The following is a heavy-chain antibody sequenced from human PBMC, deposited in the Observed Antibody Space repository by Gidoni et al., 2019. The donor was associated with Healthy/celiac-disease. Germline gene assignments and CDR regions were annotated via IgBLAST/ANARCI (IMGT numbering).Heavy chain of an antibody. D-gene: IGHD2-2*01. CDR3: ARVRIVVVPAAMGGDYYYGMDV. J-gene: IGHJ6*02. V-gene: IGHV4-4*03. CDR1: GGSISSSNW. Sequence: QVQLQESGPGLVKPPGTLSLTCAVSGGSISSSNWWSWVRQPPGKGLEWIGEIYHSGSTNYNPSLKSRVTISVDKSKNQFSLKLSSVTAADTAVYYCARVRIVVVPAAMGGDYYYGMDVWGQGTTVTVSS. CDR2: IYHSGST.